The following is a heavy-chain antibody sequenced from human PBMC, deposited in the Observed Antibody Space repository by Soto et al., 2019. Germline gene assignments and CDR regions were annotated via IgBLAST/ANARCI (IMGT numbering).Heavy chain of an antibody. CDR3: ARDDCSGDRCFLDH. CDR1: GFTFSNYN. Sequence: GGSLRLSCTASGFTFSNYNMNWVRQAPGKGLEWVSYIGSSSYTRYYADSVKGRFTISRDNAKNSLYLQMNSLRDEDTAVYYCARDDCSGDRCFLDHWGKGALVTVAS. CDR2: IGSSSYTR. J-gene: IGHJ4*02. V-gene: IGHV3-48*02. D-gene: IGHD2-15*01.